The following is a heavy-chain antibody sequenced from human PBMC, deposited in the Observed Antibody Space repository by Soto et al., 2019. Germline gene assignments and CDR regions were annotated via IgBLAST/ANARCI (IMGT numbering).Heavy chain of an antibody. D-gene: IGHD5-18*01. CDR2: INHSGST. CDR3: AREGIQLGLSGRDRFAP. Sequence: SETLSLTCAVYGGSFSGYYWGWIRQPPGKGLEWIGEINHSGSTNYNPSLKSRVSMSVDTSKNQFSMNLSSVTAADTAVYFCAREGIQLGLSGRDRFAPGGQGPLVTVPS. V-gene: IGHV4-34*01. J-gene: IGHJ5*02. CDR1: GGSFSGYY.